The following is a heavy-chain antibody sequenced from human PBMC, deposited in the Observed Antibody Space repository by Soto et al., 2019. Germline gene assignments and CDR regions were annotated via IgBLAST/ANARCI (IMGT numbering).Heavy chain of an antibody. CDR2: IYYSGST. V-gene: IGHV4-31*03. D-gene: IGHD3-22*01. CDR3: ARGGSGSPDAFDI. Sequence: SETLSLTCTVSGGSISRGGYYWSWIRQHPGKGLEWIGYIYYSGSTYYNPSLKSRVTISVDTSKNQFSLKLSSVTAADTAVYYGARGGSGSPDAFDIWGQGTMVTVSS. CDR1: GGSISRGGYY. J-gene: IGHJ3*02.